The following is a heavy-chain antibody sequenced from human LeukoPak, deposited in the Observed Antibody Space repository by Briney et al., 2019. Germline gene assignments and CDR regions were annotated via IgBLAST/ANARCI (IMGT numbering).Heavy chain of an antibody. CDR3: TRDSPPGYCSGGSCYISNAFDI. D-gene: IGHD2-15*01. CDR2: IRSKAYGGTT. Sequence: KAGGSLRLSCTASGFTFGDYAMSWFRQAPGKGLEWVGFIRSKAYGGTTEYAASVKGRFTISRDDSKSIAYLQMNSLKTEDTAVYYCTRDSPPGYCSGGSCYISNAFDIWGQGTMVTVSS. J-gene: IGHJ3*02. CDR1: GFTFGDYA. V-gene: IGHV3-49*05.